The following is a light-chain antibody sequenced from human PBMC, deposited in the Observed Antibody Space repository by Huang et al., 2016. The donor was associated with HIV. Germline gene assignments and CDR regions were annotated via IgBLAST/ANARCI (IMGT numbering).Light chain of an antibody. Sequence: DIQMTQSPSSVSASVGDRGTITCRASQPIGEWLGCYQQKPGKAPKLLIFAASRLQDGAPSTCSGRGSGTDFTLTISSLQPDDFATYYCQQVYNFPRTFGQGTRVEIK. CDR3: QQVYNFPRT. J-gene: IGKJ1*01. CDR2: AAS. CDR1: QPIGEW. V-gene: IGKV1D-12*01.